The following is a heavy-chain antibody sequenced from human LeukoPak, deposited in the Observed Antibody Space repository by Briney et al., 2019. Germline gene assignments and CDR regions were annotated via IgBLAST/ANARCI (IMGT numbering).Heavy chain of an antibody. CDR3: ARDRGIAAAGTRRWFDP. CDR1: GYTFTSYY. CDR2: INPSGGST. D-gene: IGHD6-13*01. Sequence: GASVKVSCTASGYTFTSYYMHWVRQAPGQGLEWMGIINPSGGSTSYAQKFQGRVTMTRDTSTSTVCMELSSLRSEDTAVYYCARDRGIAAAGTRRWFDPWGQGTLVTVSS. V-gene: IGHV1-46*01. J-gene: IGHJ5*02.